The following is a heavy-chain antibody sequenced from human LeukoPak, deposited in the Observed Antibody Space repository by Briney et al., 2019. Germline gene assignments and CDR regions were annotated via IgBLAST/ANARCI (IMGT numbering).Heavy chain of an antibody. Sequence: PSQTLSLTCAVSGASISTYYWSWIRQPPGKGLEWIGYIYYTGNTNYNPSLKSRVTILIDTSKNQFSLKLNSVTAADTAVYYCARGPYCGGDCYPFDYWGQGTLVTVSS. CDR3: ARGPYCGGDCYPFDY. D-gene: IGHD2-21*02. CDR2: IYYTGNT. J-gene: IGHJ4*02. V-gene: IGHV4-59*01. CDR1: GASISTYY.